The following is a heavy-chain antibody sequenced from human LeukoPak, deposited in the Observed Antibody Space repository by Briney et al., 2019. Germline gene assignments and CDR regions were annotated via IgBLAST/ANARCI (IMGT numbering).Heavy chain of an antibody. V-gene: IGHV4-59*12. J-gene: IGHJ4*02. CDR2: IYYSGST. CDR3: ARGFSH. CDR1: GGSISPYY. Sequence: SETLSLTCTVSGGSISPYYWSWIRQPPGKGLEWIGYIYYSGSTNYNPSLKSRVTISVDTSKNQFSLKLSSVTAADTAVYYCARGFSHWGQGTLVTVSS.